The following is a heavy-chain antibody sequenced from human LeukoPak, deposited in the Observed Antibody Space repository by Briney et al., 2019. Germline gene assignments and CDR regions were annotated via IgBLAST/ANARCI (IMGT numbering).Heavy chain of an antibody. CDR2: ISYSGST. CDR3: ARDGRAGSLFAY. V-gene: IGHV4-59*01. Sequence: MTSETLSPTCTVSGGSISGYYWSWIRQPPGKGLEWVGYISYSGSTNYNPSLKSLVTISVDTSKNQFSLKLSSVTAADTAIYYCARDGRAGSLFAYWGQGTLVTVSS. CDR1: GGSISGYY. J-gene: IGHJ4*02. D-gene: IGHD6-19*01.